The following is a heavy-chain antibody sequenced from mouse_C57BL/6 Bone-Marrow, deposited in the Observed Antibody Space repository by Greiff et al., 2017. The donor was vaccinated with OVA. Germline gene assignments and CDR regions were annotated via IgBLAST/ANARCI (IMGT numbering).Heavy chain of an antibody. CDR2: INPGSGGT. CDR3: ARGPFYYSNAMDY. D-gene: IGHD2-12*01. Sequence: VQLQQSGAELVRPGTSVKVSCKASGYAFTNYLIEWVKQRPGQGLEWIGVINPGSGGTNYNEKFKGKATLTAEKSSSTAYMQLSSLTSEDSAVYFCARGPFYYSNAMDYWGQGTSVTVSS. CDR1: GYAFTNYL. V-gene: IGHV1-54*01. J-gene: IGHJ4*01.